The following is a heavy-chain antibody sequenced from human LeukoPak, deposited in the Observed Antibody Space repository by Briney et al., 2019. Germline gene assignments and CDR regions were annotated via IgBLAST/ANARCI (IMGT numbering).Heavy chain of an antibody. CDR2: IYASGNT. CDR1: GGSISSYY. Sequence: SETLSLTCTVSGGSISSYYWSWIWQPAGKGLEWIGRIYASGNTNYNPSLRSRVTMSVDTSKNLFALKLSSVTAADTAVYYCAGQGVATAIDYWGQGTLVTVSS. J-gene: IGHJ4*02. D-gene: IGHD2-21*02. V-gene: IGHV4-4*07. CDR3: AGQGVATAIDY.